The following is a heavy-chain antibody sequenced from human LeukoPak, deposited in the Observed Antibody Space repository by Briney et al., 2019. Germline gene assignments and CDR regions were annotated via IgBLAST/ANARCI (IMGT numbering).Heavy chain of an antibody. Sequence: SETLSLTCTVSGGSISSGDYYWGWIRQPPGKGLEWIGYIYYSGSTYYNPSLKSRVTISVDTSKNQFSLKLSSVTAADTAVYYCARSYYDFWSGRGAFDIWGQGTMVTVSS. J-gene: IGHJ3*02. D-gene: IGHD3-3*01. CDR2: IYYSGST. CDR1: GGSISSGDYY. V-gene: IGHV4-30-4*08. CDR3: ARSYYDFWSGRGAFDI.